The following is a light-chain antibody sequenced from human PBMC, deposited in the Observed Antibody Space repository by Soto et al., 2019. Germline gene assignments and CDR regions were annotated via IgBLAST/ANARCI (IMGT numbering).Light chain of an antibody. Sequence: IVMTQSPATLSLSPGERATLSCRASQRVSSNLAWYQQKPGQAPRFLIYGASTRATGVPARFTGSGSGTEFTLTISSLQFDDSAVYYCQQYNNWPWTFGQGTKVDI. CDR3: QQYNNWPWT. J-gene: IGKJ1*01. CDR2: GAS. V-gene: IGKV3-15*01. CDR1: QRVSSN.